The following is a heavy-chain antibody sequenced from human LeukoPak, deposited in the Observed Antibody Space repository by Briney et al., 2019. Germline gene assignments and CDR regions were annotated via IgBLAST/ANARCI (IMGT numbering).Heavy chain of an antibody. CDR3: ARLPTGYSSSWSDF. CDR1: GHSFTSYW. J-gene: IGHJ5*01. D-gene: IGHD6-13*01. Sequence: GESLKISCKDSGHSFTSYWISWVRQMPGKGLEWMGIIYPGDSDTRYSPSFQGQVTISADKSISTAYLQWSSLKASDTAFYYCARLPTGYSSSWSDFWGQGTLVTVSS. V-gene: IGHV5-51*01. CDR2: IYPGDSDT.